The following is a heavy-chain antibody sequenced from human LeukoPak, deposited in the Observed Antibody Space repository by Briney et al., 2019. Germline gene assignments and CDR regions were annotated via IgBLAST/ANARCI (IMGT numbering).Heavy chain of an antibody. Sequence: PSQTLSLTCTVSGGSISSGSYYWSWIRQPAGNRLEWIGHIYRSGSTNYNPSLKSRVTISVDTSKNQFSLKLSSVTAADTAVYYCARDGSGEGLGDHRGGLYSYGVGYFDYWGQGTLVTVSS. CDR1: GGSISSGSYY. CDR3: ARDGSGEGLGDHRGGLYSYGVGYFDY. CDR2: IYRSGST. V-gene: IGHV4-61*09. D-gene: IGHD5-18*01. J-gene: IGHJ4*02.